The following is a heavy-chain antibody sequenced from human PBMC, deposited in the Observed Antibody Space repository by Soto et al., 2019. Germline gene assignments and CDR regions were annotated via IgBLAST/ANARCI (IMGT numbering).Heavy chain of an antibody. CDR2: IRSKAYGGTT. CDR1: GFTFGDYA. D-gene: IGHD7-27*01. CDR3: AKDSGDRVEGLDC. Sequence: EVQLVESGGGLVQPGRSLRLSCTASGFTFGDYAMSWVRQAPGKGLEWVGFIRSKAYGGTTEYAASVKGRFTISRDDSKSIAYLQMNSLKTEDTAVYYCAKDSGDRVEGLDCWGQGTLVTVSS. J-gene: IGHJ4*02. V-gene: IGHV3-49*04.